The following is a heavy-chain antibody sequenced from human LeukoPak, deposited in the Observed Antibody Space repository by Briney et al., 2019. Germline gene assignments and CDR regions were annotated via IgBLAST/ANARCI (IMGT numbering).Heavy chain of an antibody. J-gene: IGHJ4*02. CDR3: ARYYYDASDSNFDY. CDR2: ISSSSSTI. V-gene: IGHV3-48*02. CDR1: GFTFSSYS. Sequence: GGSLRLSCAASGFTFSSYSMNWVRQAPGEGLEWVSYISSSSSTIYYADSVKGRFTISRDNDKNSLYLQMNSLRDEDTAVYYCARYYYDASDSNFDYWGQGTLVTVSS. D-gene: IGHD3-22*01.